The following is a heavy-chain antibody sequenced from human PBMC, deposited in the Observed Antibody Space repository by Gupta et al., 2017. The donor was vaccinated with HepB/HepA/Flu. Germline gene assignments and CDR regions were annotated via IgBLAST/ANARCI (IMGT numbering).Heavy chain of an antibody. CDR3: ARDLHDYVWGSYRGDAFDI. CDR2: IKQDGSEK. Sequence: EVQLVESGGGLVQPGGSLRLSCAASGFTFSSYWMSWVRQAPGKGLEWVANIKQDGSEKYYVDSVKGRFTISRDNAKNSLYLQMNSLRAEDTAVYYCARDLHDYVWGSYRGDAFDIWGQGTMVTVSS. V-gene: IGHV3-7*01. D-gene: IGHD3-16*02. CDR1: GFTFSSYW. J-gene: IGHJ3*02.